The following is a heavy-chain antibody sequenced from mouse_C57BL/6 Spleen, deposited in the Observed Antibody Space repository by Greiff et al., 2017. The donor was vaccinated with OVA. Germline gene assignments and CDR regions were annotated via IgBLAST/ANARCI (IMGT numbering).Heavy chain of an antibody. V-gene: IGHV1-18*01. CDR1: GYTFTDYN. D-gene: IGHD2-3*01. CDR3: ARGYEAGSKYAMDY. J-gene: IGHJ4*01. CDR2: INPNNGGT. Sequence: EVQLQQSGPELVKPGASVKIPCKASGYTFTDYNMDWVKQSHGKSLEWIGDINPNNGGTIYNQKFKGKATLTVDKSSSTAYMELRRLTSEDTAVYYCARGYEAGSKYAMDYWGQGTSVTVSS.